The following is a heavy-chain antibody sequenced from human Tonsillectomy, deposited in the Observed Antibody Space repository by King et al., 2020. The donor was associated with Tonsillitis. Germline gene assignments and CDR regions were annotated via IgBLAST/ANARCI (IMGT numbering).Heavy chain of an antibody. CDR1: GFTFTSSA. V-gene: IGHV1-58*02. CDR2: IVVGSGHA. D-gene: IGHD3-9*01. CDR3: AADPGYDILSHYYYGMDV. J-gene: IGHJ6*02. Sequence: QLVESGPEVKKPGTSVKVSCKASGFTFTSSAMQWVRQARGQRLEWIGWIVVGSGHANYAQKFQERVTITRDMSTSTAYMELSSLRSEATAVYYCAADPGYDILSHYYYGMDVWGQGTTVTVSS.